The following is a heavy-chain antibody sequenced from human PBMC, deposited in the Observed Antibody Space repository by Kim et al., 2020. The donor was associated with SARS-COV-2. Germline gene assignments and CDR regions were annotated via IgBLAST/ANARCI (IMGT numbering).Heavy chain of an antibody. J-gene: IGHJ4*02. CDR2: IKQDGSEK. CDR3: ARDVLRYFDWLTTPEFDY. Sequence: GGSLRLSCAASGFTFSSYWMSWVRQAPGKGLEWVANIKQDGSEKYYVDSVKGRFTFSRDNAKNSLYLQMNSLRAEDTAVYYCARDVLRYFDWLTTPEFDYWGQGTLVTVSS. V-gene: IGHV3-7*01. CDR1: GFTFSSYW. D-gene: IGHD3-9*01.